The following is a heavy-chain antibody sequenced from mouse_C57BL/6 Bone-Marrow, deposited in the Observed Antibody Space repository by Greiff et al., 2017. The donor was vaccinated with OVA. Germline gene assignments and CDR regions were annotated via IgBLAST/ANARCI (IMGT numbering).Heavy chain of an antibody. CDR1: GYSITSGYY. D-gene: IGHD2-3*01. CDR2: ISYDGSN. J-gene: IGHJ4*01. CDR3: ASKGDYDGYYDYAMDY. Sequence: VQLKESGPGLVKPSQSLSLTCSVTGYSITSGYYWNWIRQFPGNKLEWMGYISYDGSNNYNPSLKNRISITRDTSKNQFFLKLNSVTTEDTATYYCASKGDYDGYYDYAMDYWGQGSSVTVSS. V-gene: IGHV3-6*01.